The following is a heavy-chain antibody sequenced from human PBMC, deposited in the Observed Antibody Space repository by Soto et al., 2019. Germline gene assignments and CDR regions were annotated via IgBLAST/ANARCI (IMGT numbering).Heavy chain of an antibody. V-gene: IGHV1-18*01. CDR3: VRDLDGSGSYYTDY. Sequence: GASVKVSCKASGYNFINYGITWVRQAPGQGLEWMGWISVHNGNIKYAPKLQGRVTMTTDTSTSAAYMELRSLRSDDTAVYYCVRDLDGSGSYYTDYWGPGTVVTVSS. CDR1: GYNFINYG. D-gene: IGHD3-10*01. CDR2: ISVHNGNI. J-gene: IGHJ4*02.